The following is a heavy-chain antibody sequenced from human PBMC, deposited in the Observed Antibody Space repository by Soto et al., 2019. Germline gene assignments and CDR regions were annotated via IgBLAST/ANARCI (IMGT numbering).Heavy chain of an antibody. CDR2: ISDDGSGI. CDR3: TRDRYSSSTLFDA. Sequence: QVQLVESGGGVVQPGRSLRLSCAASGFTFSSYAMHWVRQAPGKGLEWVAVISDDGSGIYYADSVKGRFTISRDNSKNTLYLQMNSLRAEDTAVYYCTRDRYSSSTLFDAWGQGTLVTVSS. V-gene: IGHV3-30-3*01. D-gene: IGHD6-6*01. J-gene: IGHJ4*02. CDR1: GFTFSSYA.